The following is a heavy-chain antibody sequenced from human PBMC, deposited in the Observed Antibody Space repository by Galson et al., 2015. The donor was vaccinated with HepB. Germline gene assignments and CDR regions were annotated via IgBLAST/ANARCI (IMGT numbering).Heavy chain of an antibody. D-gene: IGHD1-26*01. CDR2: INSDGSST. V-gene: IGHV3-74*01. J-gene: IGHJ4*02. Sequence: LRLSCAASGFTFSSYWMHWVRQAPGKGLVWVSRINSDGSSTSYADSVKGRFTISRDNAKNTLYLQMNSLRAEDTAVYYCARSPEWELYFDYWGQGTLVTVSS. CDR1: GFTFSSYW. CDR3: ARSPEWELYFDY.